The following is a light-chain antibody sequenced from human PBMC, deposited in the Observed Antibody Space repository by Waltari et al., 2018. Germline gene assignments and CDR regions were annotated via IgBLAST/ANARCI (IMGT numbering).Light chain of an antibody. CDR2: ATS. J-gene: IGKJ4*01. Sequence: DIQMTQSPSSLSSSLGDRVTITCRASQHIGHYLNWFQQRPGKAPKLLIFATSGLQSGVPPRFSGSGSGTDFTLTISSLQPEDSATYYCQQSYSAFRTFGGGTKVQIK. CDR3: QQSYSAFRT. CDR1: QHIGHY. V-gene: IGKV1-39*01.